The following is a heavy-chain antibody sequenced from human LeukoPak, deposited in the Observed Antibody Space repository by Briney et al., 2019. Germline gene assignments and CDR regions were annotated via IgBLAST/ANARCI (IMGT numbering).Heavy chain of an antibody. CDR1: GYTFTSYG. D-gene: IGHD3-22*01. CDR2: ISAYNGNT. V-gene: IGHV1-18*01. J-gene: IGHJ4*02. CDR3: ARDSYYYDSSPTDY. Sequence: GASVKVSCKASGYTFTSYGISWVRQAPGQGLEWMGWISAYNGNTNYAQKLQGRVTMTTDTSTSTAYMELRSLRSDDTAVYYCARDSYYYDSSPTDYWGQGTLVAVSS.